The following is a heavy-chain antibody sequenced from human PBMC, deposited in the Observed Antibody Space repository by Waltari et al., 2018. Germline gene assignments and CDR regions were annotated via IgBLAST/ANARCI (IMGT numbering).Heavy chain of an antibody. D-gene: IGHD2-2*01. Sequence: QVQLVQSGAEVKKPGSSVKVSCKASGGTFSSYAISWVRQAPGQGLEWMGRIIPILGIANYAQKFQGRVTITADKSTSTAYMELSSLRSEDTAVYYCARDQFGCSSTSCYESHYYYYVMDVWGQGTTVTVSS. CDR3: ARDQFGCSSTSCYESHYYYYVMDV. J-gene: IGHJ6*02. V-gene: IGHV1-69*09. CDR1: GGTFSSYA. CDR2: IIPILGIA.